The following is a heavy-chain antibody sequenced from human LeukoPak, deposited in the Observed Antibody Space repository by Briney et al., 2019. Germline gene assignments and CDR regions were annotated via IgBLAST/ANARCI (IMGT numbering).Heavy chain of an antibody. CDR1: GFTFDDYA. D-gene: IGHD1-26*01. CDR2: ISWDGGST. Sequence: GGSLRLSCAASGFTFDDYAMHWVRQAPGKGLEWVSLISWDGGSTYYADSVKGRFTISRDNSKNSLYLQMNSLRAEDTALYYCAKDISGSYWDDVDAFDIWGQGTMVTVSS. J-gene: IGHJ3*02. CDR3: AKDISGSYWDDVDAFDI. V-gene: IGHV3-43D*03.